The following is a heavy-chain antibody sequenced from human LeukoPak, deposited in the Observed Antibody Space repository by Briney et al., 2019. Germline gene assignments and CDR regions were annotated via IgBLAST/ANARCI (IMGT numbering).Heavy chain of an antibody. V-gene: IGHV4-34*01. Sequence: SETLSLTRAVYGGSFSGYYWSWIRQPPGKGLEWIGEINHSGSTNYNPSLKSRVTISVDTSKNQFSLKLSSVTAADTAVYYCARATVTALGPRIRRVNPFDYWGQGTLVTVSS. CDR3: ARATVTALGPRIRRVNPFDY. CDR1: GGSFSGYY. D-gene: IGHD4-17*01. CDR2: INHSGST. J-gene: IGHJ4*02.